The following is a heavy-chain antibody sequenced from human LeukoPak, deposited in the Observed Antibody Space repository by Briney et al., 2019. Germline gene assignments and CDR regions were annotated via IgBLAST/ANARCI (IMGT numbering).Heavy chain of an antibody. CDR3: ARRKRGEFNPYDAFDI. CDR2: ISGSSTTI. CDR1: AFSFSSYS. Sequence: PGGSLRLSCAASAFSFSSYSMNWVRQAPGKGLEWVSYISGSSTTISYADSVKGRFTISRDNAKNTLYLQMNSLRAEDTAVYYCARRKRGEFNPYDAFDIWGQGTMVTVSS. J-gene: IGHJ3*02. D-gene: IGHD3-16*01. V-gene: IGHV3-48*04.